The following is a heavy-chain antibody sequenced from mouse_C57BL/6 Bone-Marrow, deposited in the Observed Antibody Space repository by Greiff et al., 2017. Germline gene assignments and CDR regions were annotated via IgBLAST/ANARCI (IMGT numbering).Heavy chain of an antibody. CDR1: GYTFTSYG. Sequence: QVQLQQSGAELARPGASVKLSCKASGYTFTSYGISWVKQRTGQGLEWIGEIYPRSGNTYYNEKFKGKATLTADKSSSTAYMELSSLTSENSAVYFCANSYYGKGRFAYWGQGTLVTVSA. J-gene: IGHJ3*01. V-gene: IGHV1-81*01. D-gene: IGHD2-1*01. CDR3: ANSYYGKGRFAY. CDR2: IYPRSGNT.